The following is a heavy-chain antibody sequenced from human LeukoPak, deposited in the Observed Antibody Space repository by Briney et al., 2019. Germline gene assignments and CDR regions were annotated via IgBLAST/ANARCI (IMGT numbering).Heavy chain of an antibody. CDR2: INPNSGGT. J-gene: IGHJ3*02. D-gene: IGHD3-22*01. Sequence: ASVKVSCKASGYTFTAYYIHWVRQAPGQGLEWMGWINPNSGGTNYAQKFQGRVAMTRDPSISTAYMELSRLRSDDTAVYYCARVAGYYYDRAFDMRGQGTMVTVSS. CDR3: ARVAGYYYDRAFDM. V-gene: IGHV1-2*02. CDR1: GYTFTAYY.